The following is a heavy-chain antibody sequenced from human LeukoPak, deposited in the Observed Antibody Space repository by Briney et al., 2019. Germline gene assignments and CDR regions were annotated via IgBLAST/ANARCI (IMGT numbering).Heavy chain of an antibody. CDR2: INPNSGGT. Sequence: ASVKVSCKASGYTFTGHYMHWVRQAPGQGLEWMGWINPNSGGTNYAQKFQGRVTMTRDTSISTAYMELSRLRSDDTAVYYCARSIAAAGTGWFDPWGQGTLVTVSS. J-gene: IGHJ5*02. D-gene: IGHD6-13*01. V-gene: IGHV1-2*02. CDR3: ARSIAAAGTGWFDP. CDR1: GYTFTGHY.